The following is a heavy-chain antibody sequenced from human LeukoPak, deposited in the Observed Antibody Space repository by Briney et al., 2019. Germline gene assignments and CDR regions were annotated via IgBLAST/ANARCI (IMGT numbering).Heavy chain of an antibody. V-gene: IGHV5-51*01. Sequence: GESLEISCEGSGSIFTTSWIGWGRQLPGKGLEWMGIIYPGDSETIYSPSLQGQVTISADKSINTAYLQWSSLKASDTAMYFCAKIYGRFFDYWGQGTLVTVSS. J-gene: IGHJ4*02. CDR3: AKIYGRFFDY. D-gene: IGHD2-15*01. CDR1: GSIFTTSW. CDR2: IYPGDSET.